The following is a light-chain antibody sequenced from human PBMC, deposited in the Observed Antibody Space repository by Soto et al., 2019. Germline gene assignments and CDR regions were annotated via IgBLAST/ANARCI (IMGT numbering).Light chain of an antibody. CDR2: DAS. Sequence: DIQMTQSPSSLLASVGARLPITCQASQDISNRLNWYHQKPGKAPNLLIYDASNLAAGVPPGFSGSGSGTHFTFTITSLQPEDIGTYYCQNCFTVPYTFGQGTKVDIK. J-gene: IGKJ2*01. CDR1: QDISNR. CDR3: QNCFTVPYT. V-gene: IGKV1-33*01.